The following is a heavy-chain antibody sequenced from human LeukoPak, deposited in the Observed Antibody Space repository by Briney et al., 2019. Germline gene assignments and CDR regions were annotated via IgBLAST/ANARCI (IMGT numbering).Heavy chain of an antibody. CDR2: IIPIFGTA. CDR1: GGTFSSYA. D-gene: IGHD1-26*01. Sequence: VASVKVSCKASGGTFSSYAISWVRQAPGQGLEWMGGIIPIFGTANYAQKFQGRVTITADKSTSTAYMELSSLRSEDTAVYYCARVGLGATDYYYYYYMDVWGKGTTVTVSS. V-gene: IGHV1-69*06. CDR3: ARVGLGATDYYYYYYMDV. J-gene: IGHJ6*03.